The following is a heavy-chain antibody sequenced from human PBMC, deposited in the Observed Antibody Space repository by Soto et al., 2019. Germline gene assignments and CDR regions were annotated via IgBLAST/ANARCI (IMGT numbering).Heavy chain of an antibody. CDR3: ARDLHDFWSGYYHGDY. CDR1: GYTFTSYY. CDR2: INPSGGST. D-gene: IGHD3-3*01. J-gene: IGHJ4*02. V-gene: IGHV1-46*01. Sequence: QVQLVQSGAEVKKPGASVKVSCKASGYTFTSYYMHWVRQAPGQGLEWMGIINPSGGSTSYAQKFQGRVTMNRDTSTSTVYMELSSLRSEDTAVYYCARDLHDFWSGYYHGDYWGQGTLVTVSS.